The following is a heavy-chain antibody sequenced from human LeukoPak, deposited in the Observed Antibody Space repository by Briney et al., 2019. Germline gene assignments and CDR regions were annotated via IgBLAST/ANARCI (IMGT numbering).Heavy chain of an antibody. V-gene: IGHV3-20*04. D-gene: IGHD6-13*01. J-gene: IGHJ4*02. CDR3: ASSSWYYYFDY. CDR1: GFTFDDYG. CDR2: INWNGGST. Sequence: GGSLRLSCATSGFTFDDYGMSWVRQAPGKGLEWVSGINWNGGSTGYADSVKGRFTISRDNAKNSLYLQMNSLRAEDTAVYYCASSSWYYYFDYWGQGTLVTVSS.